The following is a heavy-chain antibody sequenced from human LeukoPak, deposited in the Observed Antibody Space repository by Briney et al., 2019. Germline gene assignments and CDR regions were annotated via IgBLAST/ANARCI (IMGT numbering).Heavy chain of an antibody. CDR1: GYTFTSYE. CDR2: MNPNSGNT. D-gene: IGHD1-26*01. J-gene: IGHJ4*02. Sequence: ASVKVSCKASGYTFTSYEINWVRQATGQGLEWMGWMNPNSGNTGYAQKFQGRVTMTRNTSISTAYMELSSLRSEDTAVYYCARGVIPDGSYGTGYWGQGTLVTVSS. V-gene: IGHV1-8*01. CDR3: ARGVIPDGSYGTGY.